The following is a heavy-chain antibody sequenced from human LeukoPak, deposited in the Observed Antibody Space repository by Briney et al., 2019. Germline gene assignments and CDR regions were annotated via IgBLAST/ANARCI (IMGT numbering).Heavy chain of an antibody. CDR2: ISSSSSYI. CDR3: ARDRVYGLVPAAISWDEHDPKLDY. Sequence: PGGSLRLSCAASGFTFSSYSMNWVRQAPGKGLEWVSSISSSSSYIYYADSVKGRFTISRDNAKNSLYLQMNSLRAEDTAVYYCARDRVYGLVPAAISWDEHDPKLDYWGQGTLVTVSS. J-gene: IGHJ4*02. V-gene: IGHV3-21*01. D-gene: IGHD2-2*02. CDR1: GFTFSSYS.